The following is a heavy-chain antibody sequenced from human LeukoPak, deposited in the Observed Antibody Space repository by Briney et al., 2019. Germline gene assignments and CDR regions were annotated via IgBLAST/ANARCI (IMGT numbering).Heavy chain of an antibody. Sequence: GGSLRLSCAAHGLTFSTYGMNWVRQAPGKGLEWVSYISSFSNYIYYADSVRGRFIISRDNAKNSLYLQMDSLRVEDTAVYYCARMQDSHDWIDTWGQGTLVTVSS. CDR1: GLTFSTYG. J-gene: IGHJ5*02. CDR2: ISSFSNYI. D-gene: IGHD4-11*01. V-gene: IGHV3-21*06. CDR3: ARMQDSHDWIDT.